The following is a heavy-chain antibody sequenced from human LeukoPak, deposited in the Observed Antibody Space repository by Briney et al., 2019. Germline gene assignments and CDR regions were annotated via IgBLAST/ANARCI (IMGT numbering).Heavy chain of an antibody. V-gene: IGHV1-69*05. Sequence: EASVKVSCKASGGTFSSYAISWVRQAPGQGLEWMGGIIPIFGTANYAQKFQGRVTITTDESTSTAYMELSSLRSEDTAVYYCAVGELIYYYYYMDVWGKGTTVTVSS. D-gene: IGHD3-10*01. CDR3: AVGELIYYYYYMDV. CDR2: IIPIFGTA. CDR1: GGTFSSYA. J-gene: IGHJ6*03.